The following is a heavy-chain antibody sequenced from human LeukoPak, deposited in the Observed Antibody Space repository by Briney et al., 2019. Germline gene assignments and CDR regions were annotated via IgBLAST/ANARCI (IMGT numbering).Heavy chain of an antibody. D-gene: IGHD1-26*01. CDR1: GVSFSGYF. J-gene: IGHJ3*02. V-gene: IGHV4-34*01. CDR2: INHSGTT. CDR3: ARGEKWDLHAFDI. Sequence: SETLSLTCAVYGVSFSGYFWSWIRQPPGKGLEWIGEINHSGTTDYNPSLKSRVTISVDTSKNQFSLKLTSVTAADRAVYFCARGEKWDLHAFDIWGQGTMVTVSS.